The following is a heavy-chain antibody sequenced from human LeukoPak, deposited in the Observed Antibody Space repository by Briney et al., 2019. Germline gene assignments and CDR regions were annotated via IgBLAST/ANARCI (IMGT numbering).Heavy chain of an antibody. D-gene: IGHD3-10*01. V-gene: IGHV4-30-4*01. CDR3: AREDYYGSGSYAGSAFDI. CDR1: GGSISSGDYY. CDR2: IYYSGST. J-gene: IGHJ3*02. Sequence: SETLSLTCTVSGGSISSGDYYWSWIRQPPGKGLEWIGYIYYSGSTYYNPSLKSRVTISVDTSKNQFSLKLSSVTAADTAVYYCAREDYYGSGSYAGSAFDIWGQGTMVTVS.